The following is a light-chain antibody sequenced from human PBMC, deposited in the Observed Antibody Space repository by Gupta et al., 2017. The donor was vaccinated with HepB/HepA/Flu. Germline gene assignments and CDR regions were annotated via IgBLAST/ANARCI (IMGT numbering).Light chain of an antibody. V-gene: IGKV1-17*01. CDR1: HGISNV. J-gene: IGKJ2*01. CDR3: LQHNGDPPST. Sequence: DIQMTQSPSSLSASVGDRVNITSRSSHGISNVLGWLQQQPGKAPKRLIYSAANLQSGGLSRFIGSGSVTEFTLTISSLQPEDFATYYCLQHNGDPPSTFGQGTKLEIK. CDR2: SAA.